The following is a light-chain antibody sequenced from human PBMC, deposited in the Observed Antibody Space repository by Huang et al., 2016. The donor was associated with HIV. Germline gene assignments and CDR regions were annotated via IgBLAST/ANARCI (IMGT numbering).Light chain of an antibody. CDR3: QQLNTYPVT. CDR1: QGISSY. CDR2: AAS. Sequence: IQLTQSPSSLSASIGDRVTITCRASQGISSYLAWYQQKPGKAPKLLIYAASTVQSGVPSRFSGSGSGTDFTLIISSLQPEYFATYYCQQLNTYPVTFGGGTKVEIK. V-gene: IGKV1-9*01. J-gene: IGKJ4*01.